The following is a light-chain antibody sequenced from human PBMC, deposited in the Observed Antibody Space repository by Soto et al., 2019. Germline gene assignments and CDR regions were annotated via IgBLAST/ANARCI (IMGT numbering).Light chain of an antibody. CDR1: ESVVSSY. J-gene: IGKJ5*01. Sequence: DIVLTQSPGSLSLSPGERATLSCRATESVVSSYLAWYQLKPGQAPRLLIYDASSRATGVPDRFSGSGSGTYFTLTINSLQSEDFAVYYCQQYNNWPPITFGQGTRLEIK. V-gene: IGKV3-20*01. CDR3: QQYNNWPPIT. CDR2: DAS.